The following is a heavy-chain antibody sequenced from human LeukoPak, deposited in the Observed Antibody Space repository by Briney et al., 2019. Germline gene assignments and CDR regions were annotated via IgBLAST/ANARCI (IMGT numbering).Heavy chain of an antibody. CDR1: GGSFSGYY. V-gene: IGHV4-34*01. D-gene: IGHD1-26*01. Sequence: PSETLSLTCAVYGGSFSGYYWSWIRQPPGKGLEWIGEINHSGSTNYNPSLKSRVTISVDTSKNQFSLKLSSVTAADTAVYYCARVSGGSYLVAVDYWGQGTLVTVSS. CDR3: ARVSGGSYLVAVDY. CDR2: INHSGST. J-gene: IGHJ4*02.